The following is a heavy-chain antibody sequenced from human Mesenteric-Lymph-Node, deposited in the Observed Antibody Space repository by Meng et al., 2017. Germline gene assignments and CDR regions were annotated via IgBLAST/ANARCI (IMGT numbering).Heavy chain of an antibody. Sequence: QGQAQESGPGLVKPSQTLSLTCTVSGGSVSSGNNYWIWIRQPPGKGLEWIGEISQIGVTKYNPSLRSRVSMSIDKSKNQFSLKLTSVTAADTAVYHCLRGSGGSVWGQGTLVTVSS. D-gene: IGHD3-10*01. V-gene: IGHV4-30-4*01. CDR2: ISQIGVT. CDR1: GGSVSSGNNY. CDR3: LRGSGGSV. J-gene: IGHJ1*01.